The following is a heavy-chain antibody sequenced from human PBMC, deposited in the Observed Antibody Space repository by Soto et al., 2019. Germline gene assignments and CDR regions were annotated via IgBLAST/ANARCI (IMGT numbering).Heavy chain of an antibody. Sequence: SETLSLTCTVSGGSISSSSYYWGWIRQPPGKGLEWIGSIYYSGSTYYNPSLKSRVTISVDTYKKQFSLKLSSVTAADTAVYYCARHIPIDIVATNWFDPWGQGTMVTVSS. J-gene: IGHJ5*02. CDR3: ARHIPIDIVATNWFDP. CDR2: IYYSGST. CDR1: GGSISSSSYY. D-gene: IGHD5-12*01. V-gene: IGHV4-39*01.